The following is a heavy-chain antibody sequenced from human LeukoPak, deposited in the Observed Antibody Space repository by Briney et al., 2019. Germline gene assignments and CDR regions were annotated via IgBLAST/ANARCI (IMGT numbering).Heavy chain of an antibody. Sequence: GGSLRLSCAASGFTFTTYWMSWVRQAPGKGLEWVANIKQDGTEKYYVDSVKGRFTISRDNAENSLYLQMNTLRAEDTAVYYCAREDASAFDIWGQGTMVSVSS. CDR3: AREDASAFDI. V-gene: IGHV3-7*01. CDR2: IKQDGTEK. J-gene: IGHJ3*02. CDR1: GFTFTTYW.